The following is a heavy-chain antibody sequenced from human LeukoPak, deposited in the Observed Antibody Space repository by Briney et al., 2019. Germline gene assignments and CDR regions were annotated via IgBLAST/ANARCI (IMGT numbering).Heavy chain of an antibody. D-gene: IGHD6-19*01. CDR1: GFTFSSSS. J-gene: IGHJ4*02. Sequence: GGSLRLSCAASGFTFSSSSMSWVRLALGKGLEWVSAIRGSGGGTYYADSVKGRFTISRDNSKNTLYLQMNSLRDEDTALYYCAKAGIGVVGYFDYWGQGTLVTVSS. CDR2: IRGSGGGT. CDR3: AKAGIGVVGYFDY. V-gene: IGHV3-23*01.